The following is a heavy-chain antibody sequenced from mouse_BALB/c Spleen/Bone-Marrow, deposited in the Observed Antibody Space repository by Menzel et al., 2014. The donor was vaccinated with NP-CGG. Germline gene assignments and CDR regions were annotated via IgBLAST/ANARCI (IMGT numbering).Heavy chain of an antibody. J-gene: IGHJ2*01. CDR2: INGNGGST. V-gene: IGHV5-6-3*01. CDR3: VRGNYGNYVGYFDF. Sequence: VQLQQSGGGLVQPGGSLKLSCAASGFTFSNYGMSWVRQTPDKRLELVATINGNGGSTYYPDSVKGRFTISRDTAKNTLYLQMSSLKSEETAMYYCVRGNYGNYVGYFDFWGQGTTLTVSS. CDR1: GFTFSNYG. D-gene: IGHD2-1*01.